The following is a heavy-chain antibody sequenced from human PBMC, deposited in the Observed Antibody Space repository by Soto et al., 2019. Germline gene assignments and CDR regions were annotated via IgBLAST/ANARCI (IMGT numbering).Heavy chain of an antibody. CDR2: INQDGGAK. V-gene: IGHV3-7*04. Sequence: SLRLSCAASGFTFSTYWMSWVRQAPGKGLEWVANINQDGGAKWYVDSVKGGFIISRDKAKKSLFLQMNSLRVEDTTVYYCARGDYHANSGPCSDAFDVWGQGTMVT. CDR3: ARGDYHANSGPCSDAFDV. J-gene: IGHJ3*01. CDR1: GFTFSTYW. D-gene: IGHD3-22*01.